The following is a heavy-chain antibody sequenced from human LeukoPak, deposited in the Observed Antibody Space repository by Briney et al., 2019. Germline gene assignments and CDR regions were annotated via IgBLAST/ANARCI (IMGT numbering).Heavy chain of an antibody. V-gene: IGHV1-46*01. J-gene: IGHJ4*02. CDR1: GYTFTSYY. CDR3: ARDFGRRREVDF. CDR2: INPSGGST. Sequence: ASVKVSCKASGYTFTSYYMHWVRQAPGQGLEWMGIINPSGGSTSYAQKFQGRVTMTRDTSTSTVYMELSSLRSGDTAVYYRARDFGRRREVDFWGQGTLVTVSS. D-gene: IGHD3-16*01.